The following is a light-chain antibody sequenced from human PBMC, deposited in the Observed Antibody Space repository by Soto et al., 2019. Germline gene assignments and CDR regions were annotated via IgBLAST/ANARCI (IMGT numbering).Light chain of an antibody. V-gene: IGKV3D-20*02. Sequence: EIVLTQSPGTLSLSPGERATLSCRASQTITTLAWYQRKPGQAPRLLIYRVSSRATGDPGRFSGSGSGTDYTPTISRLEPEDLAVYYCQQRTSWPPWTFGQGTKVAIK. CDR3: QQRTSWPPWT. CDR2: RVS. J-gene: IGKJ1*01. CDR1: QTITT.